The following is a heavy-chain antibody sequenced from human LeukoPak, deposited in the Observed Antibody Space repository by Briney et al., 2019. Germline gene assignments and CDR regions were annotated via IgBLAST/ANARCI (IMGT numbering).Heavy chain of an antibody. V-gene: IGHV4-59*12. CDR3: ARDRDGYSGFDY. CDR1: GGSISSYY. CDR2: IYYSGST. Sequence: SETLSLTCTVSGGSISSYYWSWIRQPPGKGLEWIGYIYYSGSTNYNPSLKSRVTISVDTSKNQFSLKLSSVTAADTAVYYCARDRDGYSGFDYWGQGTLVTVSS. D-gene: IGHD5-24*01. J-gene: IGHJ4*02.